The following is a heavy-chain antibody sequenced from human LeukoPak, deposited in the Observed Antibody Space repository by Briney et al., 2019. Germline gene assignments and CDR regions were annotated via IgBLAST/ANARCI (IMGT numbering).Heavy chain of an antibody. J-gene: IGHJ4*02. Sequence: PGGSLRLSCAASGFTFSDHWVSWVRQAPGKGLEWVANIRQDGSTKFYADSVKGRFTISRDNAKNSVFLQMDNLTPDDTAVYYCARAVDLADYWGQGTLVTVSS. CDR3: ARAVDLADY. CDR2: IRQDGSTK. V-gene: IGHV3-7*01. CDR1: GFTFSDHW.